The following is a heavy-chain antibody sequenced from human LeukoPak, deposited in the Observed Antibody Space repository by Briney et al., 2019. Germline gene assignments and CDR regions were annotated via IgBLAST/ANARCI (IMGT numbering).Heavy chain of an antibody. Sequence: GGSLRLSCAASGFTFSSNGMHWVRQAPGKGLEWAATIWDDGINKYYADSVKGRFTISRDNSKNTLYLEMDSLRAEDTAIYYCAKDHGFKSSWFDSWGQGTLVTVSS. CDR2: IWDDGINK. D-gene: IGHD5-24*01. V-gene: IGHV3-33*06. CDR1: GFTFSSNG. CDR3: AKDHGFKSSWFDS. J-gene: IGHJ5*01.